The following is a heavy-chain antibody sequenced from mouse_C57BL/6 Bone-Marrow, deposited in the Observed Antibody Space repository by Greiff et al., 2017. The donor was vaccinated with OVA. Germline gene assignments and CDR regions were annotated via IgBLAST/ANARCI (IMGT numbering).Heavy chain of an antibody. J-gene: IGHJ1*03. CDR3: ARWGYDGYYDWYFDV. Sequence: QVQLQQSGPELVRPGASVKISCKAPGYTFTSHWMQWVRQRPGQGLEWIGAIFPGSGSTSSNAKFKGKATLPVDTAYRTAYMQLSSLTSEDSAVYFCARWGYDGYYDWYFDVWGTGTTVTVSS. V-gene: IGHV1-56*01. CDR2: IFPGSGST. D-gene: IGHD2-3*01. CDR1: GYTFTSHW.